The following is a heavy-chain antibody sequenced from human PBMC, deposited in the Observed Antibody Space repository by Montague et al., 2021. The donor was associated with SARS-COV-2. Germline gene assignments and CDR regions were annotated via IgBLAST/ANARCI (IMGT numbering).Heavy chain of an antibody. CDR1: GGSFSGYY. Sequence: SETLSLTCVVYGGSFSGYYWSWIRQPPGKGLEWIGEINHSGSTNYNPSLKSRVTISVDTSKKQFSLRLNSVTAADTAVYYRARGGGYCYGALDYWGQGTLVTVSS. V-gene: IGHV4-34*01. D-gene: IGHD5-18*01. J-gene: IGHJ4*02. CDR2: INHSGST. CDR3: ARGGGYCYGALDY.